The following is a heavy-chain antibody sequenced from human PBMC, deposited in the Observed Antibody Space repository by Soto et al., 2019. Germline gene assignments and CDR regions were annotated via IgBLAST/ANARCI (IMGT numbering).Heavy chain of an antibody. Sequence: ASVKRSCKASGYTFTSYGISWVRQAPGQGLEWMGWISAYNGNANYAQKLQGRVTMTTDTSTSTAYMELRSLRSDDTAVYYCARGPGIAAAGTISDYWGQGTLVTVS. D-gene: IGHD6-13*01. V-gene: IGHV1-18*01. CDR1: GYTFTSYG. CDR2: ISAYNGNA. CDR3: ARGPGIAAAGTISDY. J-gene: IGHJ4*02.